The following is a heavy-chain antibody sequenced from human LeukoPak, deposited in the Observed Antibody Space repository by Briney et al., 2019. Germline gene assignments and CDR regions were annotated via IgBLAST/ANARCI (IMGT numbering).Heavy chain of an antibody. CDR3: ARVNRIAPYGADY. CDR1: GYTFTGYY. Sequence: VASVKVSCKASGYTFTGYYMYWGRQAPGQGLEWMGWINPNSGGTNYAQKFQGRVTMTRDMSFSTAYMELSSLTSDDTAVYYCARVNRIAPYGADYWGQGTLVTVSS. V-gene: IGHV1-2*02. CDR2: INPNSGGT. J-gene: IGHJ4*02. D-gene: IGHD2-15*01.